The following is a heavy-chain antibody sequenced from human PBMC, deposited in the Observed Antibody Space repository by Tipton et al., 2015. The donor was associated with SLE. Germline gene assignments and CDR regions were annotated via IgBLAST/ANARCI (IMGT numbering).Heavy chain of an antibody. Sequence: TLSLTCAVSGGSIISSSWWSWVRQPPGKGLEWIGDIYHSESPNYNPSLKSRVTISVDTSKNQFSLKLSSVTAADTAMYYCAGELGRPIVFDIWGQGSLITVSS. V-gene: IGHV4-4*02. J-gene: IGHJ3*02. CDR3: AGELGRPIVFDI. CDR2: IYHSESP. CDR1: GGSIISSSW. D-gene: IGHD2-15*01.